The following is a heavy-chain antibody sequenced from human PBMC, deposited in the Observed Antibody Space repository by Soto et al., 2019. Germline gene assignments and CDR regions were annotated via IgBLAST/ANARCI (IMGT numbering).Heavy chain of an antibody. V-gene: IGHV1-8*01. CDR3: ARAPRPAAIAVLDH. Sequence: QVQLVQSGTEVKTSGASEKVSCKASGYSFTSYDINWLRQATGQGPEWMGWVNPNTGDTGLAQRFQARVTLSSDTSINTAYVEVSSLRPDDTAIYFCARAPRPAAIAVLDHWGQGTLVAVSS. D-gene: IGHD6-19*01. J-gene: IGHJ4*02. CDR1: GYSFTSYD. CDR2: VNPNTGDT.